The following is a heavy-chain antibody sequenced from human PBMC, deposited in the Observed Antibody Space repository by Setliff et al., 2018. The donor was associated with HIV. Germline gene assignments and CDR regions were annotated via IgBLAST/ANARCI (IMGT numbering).Heavy chain of an antibody. V-gene: IGHV1-2*06. CDR3: ARGRGYCSSHGCFYYYMDV. CDR2: INPDSGAT. Sequence: ASVKVSCKASGYTFIGYPIHWVRQAPRQGLEWMGRINPDSGATNYAQKFQGRVTMTRDTSSRTAYMELSRLRSDDTAVYFCARGRGYCSSHGCFYYYMDVWAEGTTVTVS. J-gene: IGHJ6*03. D-gene: IGHD2-2*01. CDR1: GYTFIGYP.